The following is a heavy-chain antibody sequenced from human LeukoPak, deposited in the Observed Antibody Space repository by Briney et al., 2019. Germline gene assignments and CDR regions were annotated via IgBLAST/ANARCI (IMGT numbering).Heavy chain of an antibody. CDR2: ISSSSSYI. CDR1: GFTFSSYS. D-gene: IGHD6-13*01. Sequence: PGGSLRLSCAASGFTFSSYSMNWVRQAPGKGLEWVSSISSSSSYIYYADSVKGRFTISRDNAKNSLYLQMNSLRAEDTAVYYCARDRGLYSSSTPTWDYWGQGTLVTVSS. J-gene: IGHJ4*02. V-gene: IGHV3-21*01. CDR3: ARDRGLYSSSTPTWDY.